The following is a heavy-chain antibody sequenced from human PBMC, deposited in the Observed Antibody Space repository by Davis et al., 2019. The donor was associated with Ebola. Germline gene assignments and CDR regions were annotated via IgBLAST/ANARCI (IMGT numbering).Heavy chain of an antibody. CDR2: IYYSGST. Sequence: MPSETLSLTCAVYGGSFSGYYWSWIRQPPGKGLEWIGSIYYSGSTYYNPSLKSRVTISVDTSKNQFSLKLSSVTAADTAVYYCARHRDCSGGSCYRWNNWFDPWGQGTLVTVSS. CDR3: ARHRDCSGGSCYRWNNWFDP. D-gene: IGHD2-15*01. V-gene: IGHV4-34*01. J-gene: IGHJ5*02. CDR1: GGSFSGYY.